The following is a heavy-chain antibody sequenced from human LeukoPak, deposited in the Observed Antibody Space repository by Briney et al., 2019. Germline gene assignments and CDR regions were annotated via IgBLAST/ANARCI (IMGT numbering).Heavy chain of an antibody. V-gene: IGHV1-8*01. D-gene: IGHD4-11*01. CDR2: MNPNSGNT. CDR1: GYTFTSYD. Sequence: HGASVRVSCKASGYTFTSYDINWVRQATGQGLEWMGWMNPNSGNTGCTKKFQGRVTMTRDTSTSTAYMDLTSVESEDTAVYFCARNNYGGHDAFDIWGQGTLVTVSS. J-gene: IGHJ3*02. CDR3: ARNNYGGHDAFDI.